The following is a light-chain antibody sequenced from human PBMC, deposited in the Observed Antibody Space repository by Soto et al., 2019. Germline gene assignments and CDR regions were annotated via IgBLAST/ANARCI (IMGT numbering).Light chain of an antibody. V-gene: IGKV3-15*01. CDR1: QSISTN. CDR3: LQFDNWPAWT. CDR2: GAS. Sequence: EIVMTQSPVTLSVSPGQRAILTCGASQSISTNLAWYQQKPGQAPRLLIYGASTRATDIPARFSGSGSETEFTLTISSRQPEDFAVYYCLQFDNWPAWTFGHGTRVQV. J-gene: IGKJ1*01.